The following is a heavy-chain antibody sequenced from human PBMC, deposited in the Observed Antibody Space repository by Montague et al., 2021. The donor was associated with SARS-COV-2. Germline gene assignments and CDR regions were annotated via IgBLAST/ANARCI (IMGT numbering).Heavy chain of an antibody. CDR2: ISYDGSNK. J-gene: IGHJ3*02. D-gene: IGHD1-26*01. CDR3: ARTNSGSYSGAFDI. V-gene: IGHV3-30*04. CDR1: GFTLSSYA. Sequence: SRRLSWAASGFTLSSYAMHWVRQAPGKGLEWVAVISYDGSNKYYADSVKGRFTISRDNSRNTLYLQMNSLRAEDTAVYYCARTNSGSYSGAFDIWGQGTMVTVSS.